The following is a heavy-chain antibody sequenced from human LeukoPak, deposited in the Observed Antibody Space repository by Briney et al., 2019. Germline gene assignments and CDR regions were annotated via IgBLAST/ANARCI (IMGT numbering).Heavy chain of an antibody. CDR1: GYIFSNHA. J-gene: IGHJ4*02. Sequence: ASVKVSCKASGYIFSNHAISWVRQAPGQGLEWMGWISASNGNTNYAQKFQGRVTITADESTSTAYMELSSLRSEDTAVYYCARGPSEEFVDVDYWGQGTLVTVSS. V-gene: IGHV1-18*01. CDR3: ARGPSEEFVDVDY. CDR2: ISASNGNT. D-gene: IGHD3-10*01.